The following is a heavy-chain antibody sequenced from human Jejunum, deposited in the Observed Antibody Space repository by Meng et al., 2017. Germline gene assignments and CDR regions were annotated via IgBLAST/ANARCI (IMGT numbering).Heavy chain of an antibody. CDR3: AGGGLVRSTRGYFDY. V-gene: IGHV6-1*02. J-gene: IGHJ4*02. Sequence: QIQLQQSGPGLGKPSHTLSLTYTNPGDSVSSNSAGWNWIRQSPSRGLEWLGRTYYRSKWYIDYAVSVKSRITINPDTSKNQFSLHLNSVTPEDTAVYYCAGGGLVRSTRGYFDYWGQGTLVTVSS. CDR1: GDSVSSNSAG. CDR2: TYYRSKWYI. D-gene: IGHD1-26*01.